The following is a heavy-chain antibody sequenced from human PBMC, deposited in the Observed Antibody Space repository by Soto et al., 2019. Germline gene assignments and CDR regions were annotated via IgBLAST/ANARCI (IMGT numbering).Heavy chain of an antibody. V-gene: IGHV1-8*01. J-gene: IGHJ4*02. CDR2: MNPNSGNT. CDR1: GYTFTSYD. CDR3: ARGVRGPGNGYCSGGSCYRSPGGY. Sequence: ASVKVSCKASGYTFTSYDINWVRQATGQGLEWMGWMNPNSGNTGYAQKFQGRVTMTRNTSISTAYMELSSLRSEDTAVYYCARGVRGPGNGYCSGGSCYRSPGGYWGQGTLVTVSS. D-gene: IGHD2-15*01.